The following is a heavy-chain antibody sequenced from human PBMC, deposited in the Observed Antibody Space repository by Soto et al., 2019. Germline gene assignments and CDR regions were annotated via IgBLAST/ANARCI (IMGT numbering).Heavy chain of an antibody. D-gene: IGHD6-19*01. CDR3: ARVYPGSGWPYHYYGMDV. Sequence: GGSLRISCAASGFTFSSYGMHWVRQAPGKGLEWVANIKQDGSEKYYVDSVKDRFTISRDNAKNSLYLQMNSLRAEDSAVYYCARVYPGSGWPYHYYGMDVWGQGTTVTVSS. V-gene: IGHV3-7*01. J-gene: IGHJ6*02. CDR1: GFTFSSYG. CDR2: IKQDGSEK.